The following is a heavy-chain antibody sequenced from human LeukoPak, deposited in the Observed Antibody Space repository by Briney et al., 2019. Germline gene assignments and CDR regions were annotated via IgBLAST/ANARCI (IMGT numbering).Heavy chain of an antibody. D-gene: IGHD6-13*01. Sequence: GGSLRLSCAVSGFTFSSYWMSWVRQAPGKGLEWVANIKQDGSEKYYVDSVKGRFTISRDNAKNSLYLQMNSLRAEDTAVYYCATTTGYSSSWYTFDYWGQGTLVTVSS. CDR2: IKQDGSEK. V-gene: IGHV3-7*01. CDR3: ATTTGYSSSWYTFDY. J-gene: IGHJ4*02. CDR1: GFTFSSYW.